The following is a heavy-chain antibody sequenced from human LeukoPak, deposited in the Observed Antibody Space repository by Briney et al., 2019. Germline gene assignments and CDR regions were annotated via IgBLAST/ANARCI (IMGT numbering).Heavy chain of an antibody. V-gene: IGHV3-74*01. D-gene: IGHD3-22*01. CDR3: ARADHYYDSSGQEVDAFDI. Sequence: GGSLRLSCSASGFTFSNYYMYWVRQAPGKGLVWVSRINKDGGTTYYADSVKGRFTVSRDNARNTLYLQMNSLRAEDTAVYFCARADHYYDSSGQEVDAFDIWGQGTMVTVPS. CDR2: INKDGGTT. J-gene: IGHJ3*02. CDR1: GFTFSNYY.